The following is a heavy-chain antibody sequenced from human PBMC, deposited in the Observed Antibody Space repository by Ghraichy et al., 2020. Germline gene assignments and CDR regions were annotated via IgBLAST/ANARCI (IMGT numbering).Heavy chain of an antibody. J-gene: IGHJ4*02. V-gene: IGHV1-8*01. D-gene: IGHD6-19*01. CDR1: GNTVATHD. CDR3: SRVLTGHFKQWTYLFDC. CDR2: MTPSGGT. Sequence: ASVKVSCKASGNTVATHDINWVRQAPGQGLEWMGFMTPSGGTGYAQKFQGRVSMTRDTSTGTAYMELSSLRSDDTAIYYCSRVLTGHFKQWTYLFDCWGQGTLVTVSS.